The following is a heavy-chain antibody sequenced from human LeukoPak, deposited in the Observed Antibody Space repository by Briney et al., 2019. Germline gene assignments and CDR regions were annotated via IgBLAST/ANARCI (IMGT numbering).Heavy chain of an antibody. Sequence: SQTLSLTCTVSGGSTSSGSYYWSWIRQPAGKGLEWIGRIYTSGSTNYNPSLKSRVTISVDTSKNQFSLKLSSVTAADTAVYYCARTLDYYDSTEDAFDIWGQGTMVTVSS. CDR3: ARTLDYYDSTEDAFDI. V-gene: IGHV4-61*02. CDR1: GGSTSSGSYY. CDR2: IYTSGST. J-gene: IGHJ3*02. D-gene: IGHD3-22*01.